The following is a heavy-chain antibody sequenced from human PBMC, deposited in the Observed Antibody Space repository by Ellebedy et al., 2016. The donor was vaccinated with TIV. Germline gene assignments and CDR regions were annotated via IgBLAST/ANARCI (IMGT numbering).Heavy chain of an antibody. Sequence: MPSETLSLTCTVSGGSISSYYWSWIRPPPGKGLEWIGYIYYSGSTNYNPSLKSRVTISVDTSKNQFSLKLSSVTAADTAVYYCARQRVYPFYYGMDVWGQGTTVTVSS. V-gene: IGHV4-59*08. CDR2: IYYSGST. CDR1: GGSISSYY. CDR3: ARQRVYPFYYGMDV. J-gene: IGHJ6*02.